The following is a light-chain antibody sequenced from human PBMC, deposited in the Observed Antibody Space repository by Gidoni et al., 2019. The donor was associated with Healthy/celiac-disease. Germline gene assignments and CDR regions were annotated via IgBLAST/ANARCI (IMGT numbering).Light chain of an antibody. CDR2: AAS. J-gene: IGKJ5*01. V-gene: IGKV1-39*01. Sequence: LQMTQSPSSLSASVGDRVTITCRASQSISSYLNWYQQKPGKAPKLLIYAASSLQSGVPSRFSGSGSGTDFTLTISSLQPEDFATYYCQQSYSTPNFGQGTRLEIK. CDR1: QSISSY. CDR3: QQSYSTPN.